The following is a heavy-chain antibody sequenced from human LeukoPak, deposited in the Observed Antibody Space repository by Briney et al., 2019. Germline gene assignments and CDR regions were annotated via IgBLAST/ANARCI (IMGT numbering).Heavy chain of an antibody. CDR1: GFTFSSYA. D-gene: IGHD3-16*02. Sequence: GGSLRLSCAASGFTFSSYAMSWVRQAPGKGLEWVPAISGSGGSTHYADSVKGRFTISRDNSKNTLYLQMNSLRAEDTAVYYCAKSRVWGSYRLYYFDYWGQGTLVTVSS. J-gene: IGHJ4*02. CDR3: AKSRVWGSYRLYYFDY. CDR2: ISGSGGST. V-gene: IGHV3-23*01.